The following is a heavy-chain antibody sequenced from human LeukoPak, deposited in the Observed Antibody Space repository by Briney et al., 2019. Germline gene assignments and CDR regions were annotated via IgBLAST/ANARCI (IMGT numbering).Heavy chain of an antibody. CDR3: ASNIPTPTTSPPLGY. D-gene: IGHD1-1*01. J-gene: IGHJ4*02. CDR2: IDYSGRT. V-gene: IGHV4-59*08. Sequence: SETLSLTCTVSGGSISSYYWSWIRQPPGKGLEWIGYIDYSGRTKYNPSLQSRVTISVDTSKTQFSLRLGSVTAADTAVYFCASNIPTPTTSPPLGYWGQGTLVTVSS. CDR1: GGSISSYY.